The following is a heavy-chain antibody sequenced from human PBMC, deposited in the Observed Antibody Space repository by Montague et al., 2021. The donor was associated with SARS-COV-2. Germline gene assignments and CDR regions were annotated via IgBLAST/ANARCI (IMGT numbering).Heavy chain of an antibody. Sequence: SLRLSCAASGFSVISNYMSWVRQAPGKGLEWVSLIYTIGTTYYADSVKGRFTISRDNSKNTLYLQMNSLRVEDTAVYYCARAGPGYYYDSSGYPDYFDYWGQGTLVTVSS. V-gene: IGHV3-53*01. CDR3: ARAGPGYYYDSSGYPDYFDY. CDR2: IYTIGTT. J-gene: IGHJ4*02. CDR1: GFSVISNY. D-gene: IGHD3-22*01.